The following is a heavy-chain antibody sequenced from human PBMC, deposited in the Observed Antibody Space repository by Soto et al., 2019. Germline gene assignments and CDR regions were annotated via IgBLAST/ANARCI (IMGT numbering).Heavy chain of an antibody. J-gene: IGHJ5*02. D-gene: IGHD3-16*01. CDR1: GFTFSSYA. V-gene: IGHV3-23*01. CDR3: AKDLTYDCVWVSYPNWFDP. Sequence: GGSLRLSWAASGFTFSSYAMSWVRQAPGKGLEWVSAISGRGSSTYYADSVKGRFTISRDNSKNTLYLQMNSLRAEDTAVYYCAKDLTYDCVWVSYPNWFDPWGQGTLVTVSS. CDR2: ISGRGSST.